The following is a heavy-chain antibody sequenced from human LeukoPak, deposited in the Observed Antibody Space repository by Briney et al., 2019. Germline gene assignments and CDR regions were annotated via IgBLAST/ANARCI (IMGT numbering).Heavy chain of an antibody. CDR1: GGSISSTTYS. D-gene: IGHD2/OR15-2a*01. Sequence: SETLPLTCTISGGSISSTTYSWGWIRQSPGKGLEWIGNISYTGNTYYNPSLKSRVTLSVDTSKNQFSLKLNSVPAADTATYYCARQFNNGFDIWGRGTMVTVSS. J-gene: IGHJ3*02. CDR3: ARQFNNGFDI. V-gene: IGHV4-39*01. CDR2: ISYTGNT.